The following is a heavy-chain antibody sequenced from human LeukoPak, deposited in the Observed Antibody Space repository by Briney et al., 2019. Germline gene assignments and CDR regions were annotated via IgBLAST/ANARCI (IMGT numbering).Heavy chain of an antibody. Sequence: GGSLRVSCVASGFTFSTFAMTWVRQAPGKGLEWVSSIGGSGSNPNYADSVRGRFTTSRDNSKNTLYLQLNRLTAEDTAVYYCGRDPNGDYVGAFEFWGQGTLVSVS. J-gene: IGHJ3*01. CDR1: GFTFSTFA. CDR3: GRDPNGDYVGAFEF. CDR2: IGGSGSNP. V-gene: IGHV3-23*01. D-gene: IGHD4-17*01.